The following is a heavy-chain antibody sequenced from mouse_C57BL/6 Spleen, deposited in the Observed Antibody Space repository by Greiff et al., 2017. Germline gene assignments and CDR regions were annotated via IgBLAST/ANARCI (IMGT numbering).Heavy chain of an antibody. D-gene: IGHD1-1*01. V-gene: IGHV1-69*01. CDR3: ASGGEVADWYFDV. CDR2: IDPADSYT. Sequence: VQLQQSGAELVMPGASVKLSCKASGYTFTSYWMHWVKQRPGQGLEWIGEIDPADSYTNYNQKFKGKATLTADKSSSTAYMQLSSLTSEDSAVYYGASGGEVADWYFDVWGTGTTVTVSS. J-gene: IGHJ1*03. CDR1: GYTFTSYW.